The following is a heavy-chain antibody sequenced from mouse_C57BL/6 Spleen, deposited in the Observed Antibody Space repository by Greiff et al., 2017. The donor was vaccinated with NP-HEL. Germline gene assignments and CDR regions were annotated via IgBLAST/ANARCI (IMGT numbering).Heavy chain of an antibody. D-gene: IGHD1-1*01. V-gene: IGHV1-52*01. Sequence: VQLQQPGAELVRPGSSVKLSCKASGYTFTSYWMHWVKQRPIQGLEWIGNIDPSDSETHYNQKFKDKATLTVDKSSSTAYMQLSSLTSEDSAVYYCARERNYYGSSYRWYFDVWGTGTTVTVSS. CDR2: IDPSDSET. CDR1: GYTFTSYW. CDR3: ARERNYYGSSYRWYFDV. J-gene: IGHJ1*03.